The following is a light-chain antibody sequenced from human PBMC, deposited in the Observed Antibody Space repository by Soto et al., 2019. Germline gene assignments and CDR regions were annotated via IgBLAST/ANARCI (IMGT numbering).Light chain of an antibody. CDR2: AAS. CDR1: LSVSSD. J-gene: IGKJ5*01. CDR3: QQSSSSPIT. V-gene: IGKV3-20*01. Sequence: EIVMTQSPATLSLSPGERATLSCMASLSVSSDLAWYRQKPGQAPRLLMSAASSRATGIPDRFSGSGSGTDFTLTISRLEAEDFAVYYCQQSSSSPITFGQGTRLEIK.